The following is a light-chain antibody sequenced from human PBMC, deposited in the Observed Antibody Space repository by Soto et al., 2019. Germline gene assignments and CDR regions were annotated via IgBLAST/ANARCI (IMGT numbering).Light chain of an antibody. CDR2: NNN. Sequence: QSVLTQPPSASGTPGRRVTISCSGTSSNIGSNGVNWYRQLPATAPKLLIHNNNQRHSGVHDLLSGGKSGTSASVAISWLLSEDEADYYYEACDDTLNCPVFGGGTKLTVL. V-gene: IGLV1-44*01. CDR3: EACDDTLNCPV. J-gene: IGLJ2*01. CDR1: SSNIGSNG.